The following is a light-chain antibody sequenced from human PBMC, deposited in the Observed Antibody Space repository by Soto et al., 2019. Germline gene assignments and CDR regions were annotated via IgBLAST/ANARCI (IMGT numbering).Light chain of an antibody. V-gene: IGLV2-8*01. Sequence: QSALTPPPSASGSPGQSVTISCTGTSSDVGGYNYVSWYQQHPGKAPKLMIYEVSKRPSGVPDRFSGSNSGKTASLTVSGIQAEDEADYYCSSYAGSNNMVFGGGTKLTVL. J-gene: IGLJ2*01. CDR3: SSYAGSNNMV. CDR2: EVS. CDR1: SSDVGGYNY.